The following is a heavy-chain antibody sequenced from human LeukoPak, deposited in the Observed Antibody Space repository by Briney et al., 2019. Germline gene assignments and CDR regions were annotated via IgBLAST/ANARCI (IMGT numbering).Heavy chain of an antibody. V-gene: IGHV4-39*05. CDR3: AGMGSSGWYGSTDY. D-gene: IGHD6-19*01. J-gene: IGHJ4*02. CDR2: IYYSGST. CDR1: PGSTSSTSYY. Sequence: PETPSLTPTLPPGSTSSTSYYCGWLRQPPRTRLEWIGSIYYSGSTYYNPSLKSRVTISVDTSKNQSSLQLSSVTAADTAVYYCAGMGSSGWYGSTDYWGQGTLVTVSS.